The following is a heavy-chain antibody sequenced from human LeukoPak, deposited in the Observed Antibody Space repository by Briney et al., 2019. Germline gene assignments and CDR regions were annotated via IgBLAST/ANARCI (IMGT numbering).Heavy chain of an antibody. CDR3: ARVRQWLVQNWFDP. CDR1: GGSFSGYY. J-gene: IGHJ5*02. Sequence: SETLSLTCAVYGGSFSGYYWSWIRQPPGKGLEWIGEINHSGSTNYNPSLKSRVTISVDTSKNQFSLKLSSVTAADTAVYYCARVRQWLVQNWFDPWGQGTLVTVSS. D-gene: IGHD6-19*01. CDR2: INHSGST. V-gene: IGHV4-34*01.